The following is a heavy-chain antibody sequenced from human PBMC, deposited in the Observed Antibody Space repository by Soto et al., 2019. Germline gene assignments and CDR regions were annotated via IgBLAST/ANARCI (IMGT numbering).Heavy chain of an antibody. CDR3: ARQRIAKYGMDV. Sequence: QVQLVQSGAEVKKPGASVKVSCKASGYTFTSYYMHWVRQAPGQGLEWMGIINPSGGSTSYAQKFQGRVTMTRDTSTSTVYMELSSLISEDTAVYYCARQRIAKYGMDVWGQGTTVTVSS. J-gene: IGHJ6*02. V-gene: IGHV1-46*03. CDR1: GYTFTSYY. CDR2: INPSGGST. D-gene: IGHD2-15*01.